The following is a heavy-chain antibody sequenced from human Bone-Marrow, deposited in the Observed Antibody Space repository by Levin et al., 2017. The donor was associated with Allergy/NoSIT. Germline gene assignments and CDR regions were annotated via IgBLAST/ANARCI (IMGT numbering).Heavy chain of an antibody. D-gene: IGHD3-22*01. J-gene: IGHJ6*02. Sequence: GSLRLSCAVYGGSFSGYYWSWIRQPPGKGLEWIGEINHSGSTNYNPSLKSRVTISVDTSKNQFSLKLSSVTAADTAVYYCARGRYYDSSGYYGYYYYGMDVWGQGTTVTVSS. CDR2: INHSGST. V-gene: IGHV4-34*01. CDR1: GGSFSGYY. CDR3: ARGRYYDSSGYYGYYYYGMDV.